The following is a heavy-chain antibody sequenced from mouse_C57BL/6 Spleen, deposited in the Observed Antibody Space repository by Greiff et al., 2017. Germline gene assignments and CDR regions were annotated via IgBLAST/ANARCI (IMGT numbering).Heavy chain of an antibody. V-gene: IGHV1-64*01. D-gene: IGHD1-1*01. CDR1: GYTFTSYW. Sequence: QVQLQQPGAELVKPGASVKLSCKASGYTFTSYWMHWVKQRPGQGLEWIGMIHPNSGSTNYNEKFKSKATLTVDKSSSTAYMQLSSLTSEDSAVYDCAIYYYGSSYGAMDYWGQGTSVTVSS. J-gene: IGHJ4*01. CDR3: AIYYYGSSYGAMDY. CDR2: IHPNSGST.